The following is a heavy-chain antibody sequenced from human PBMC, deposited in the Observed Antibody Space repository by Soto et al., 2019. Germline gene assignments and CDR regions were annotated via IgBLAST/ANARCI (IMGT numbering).Heavy chain of an antibody. D-gene: IGHD2-2*01. Sequence: ASVKVSCKASGYTFTSYGISWVRQAPGQGLEWMGWISAYNGNTNYAQKLQGRVTMTTDTSTSTAYMELRSLRSDDTAVYYCARRRFHCSSTSCYYYYYYYYMDVWGKGTTVTVSS. CDR1: GYTFTSYG. CDR2: ISAYNGNT. J-gene: IGHJ6*03. V-gene: IGHV1-18*01. CDR3: ARRRFHCSSTSCYYYYYYYYMDV.